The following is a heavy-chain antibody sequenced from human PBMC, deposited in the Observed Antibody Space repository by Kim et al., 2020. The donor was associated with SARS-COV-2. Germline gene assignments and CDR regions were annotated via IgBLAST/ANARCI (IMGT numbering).Heavy chain of an antibody. CDR2: IYYSWST. CDR3: ARFGDFWSGFGIWFDP. J-gene: IGHJ5*02. Sequence: SETLSLTCTVSGGSISSYYWSWIRQPPGKGLEWIGYIYYSWSTNYNPSLKSRVTISVDTSKNQFSRKLSSVTAADTAVYYCARFGDFWSGFGIWFDPWGQGTLVTVSS. D-gene: IGHD3-3*01. V-gene: IGHV4-59*01. CDR1: GGSISSYY.